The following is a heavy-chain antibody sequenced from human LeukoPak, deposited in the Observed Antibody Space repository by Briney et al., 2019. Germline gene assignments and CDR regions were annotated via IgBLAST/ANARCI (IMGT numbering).Heavy chain of an antibody. J-gene: IGHJ2*01. CDR2: ISSSTDPT. CDR1: GFTFSGFS. CDR3: ARAVSNYYFWYFDL. Sequence: GGSLRLSCAASGFTFSGFSMNWVRLAPGKGLELVSYISSSTDPTYYADSVKGRFTISRDNAKSSLYLQMSSLRAEDTAVYYCARAVSNYYFWYFDLWGRGTLVTVSS. V-gene: IGHV3-48*01. D-gene: IGHD4-11*01.